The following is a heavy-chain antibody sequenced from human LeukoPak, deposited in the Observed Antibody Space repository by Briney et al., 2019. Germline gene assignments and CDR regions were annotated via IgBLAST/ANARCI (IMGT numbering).Heavy chain of an antibody. CDR2: IYTSGST. CDR3: AREGYSSGWYD. J-gene: IGHJ4*02. D-gene: IGHD6-19*01. V-gene: IGHV4-4*07. Sequence: SETLSLTCTVSGGSISSYYWSWSRQPAGKGLEWIGRIYTSGSTNYNPSLKSRVTMSVDTSKSQFSLKLSSVTAADTAVYYCAREGYSSGWYDWGQGTLVTVSS. CDR1: GGSISSYY.